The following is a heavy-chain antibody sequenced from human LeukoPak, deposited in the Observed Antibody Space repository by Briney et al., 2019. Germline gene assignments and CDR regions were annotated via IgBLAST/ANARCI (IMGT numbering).Heavy chain of an antibody. Sequence: SETLSLTCTVSGGSISTYYWNWIRQPPGKGLEWIGYIYYSGSTNYNPSLKSRVTISVDTSKNQFSLKLSSVTAAATAVYYCARETSVSTIDYYYYYMDVWGKGTTVTISS. J-gene: IGHJ6*03. D-gene: IGHD4-17*01. CDR2: IYYSGST. V-gene: IGHV4-4*08. CDR1: GGSISTYY. CDR3: ARETSVSTIDYYYYYMDV.